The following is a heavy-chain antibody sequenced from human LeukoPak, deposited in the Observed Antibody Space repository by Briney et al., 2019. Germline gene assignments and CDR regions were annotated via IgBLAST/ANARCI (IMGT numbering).Heavy chain of an antibody. J-gene: IGHJ4*02. CDR2: INSDGRST. V-gene: IGHV3-74*01. CDR1: GLTFSNYW. Sequence: GGSLRLSCAASGLTFSNYWTHWVPQSPGKGLVWVSRINSDGRSTNYADSVKGRFTISRDNAKNTLYLQMNSLRAEDTAVYYCARGADSGYSSDNWGQGTLVSVSS. CDR3: ARGADSGYSSDN. D-gene: IGHD3-9*01.